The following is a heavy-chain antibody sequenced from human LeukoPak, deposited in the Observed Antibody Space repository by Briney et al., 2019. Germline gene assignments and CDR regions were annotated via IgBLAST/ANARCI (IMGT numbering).Heavy chain of an antibody. V-gene: IGHV1-2*02. CDR3: AREGRVQLWLRGFDY. CDR1: GYTFTDNY. Sequence: ASVKVSCKASGYTFTDNYMHWLRQAPGQGLEWMGWINPHSGDTNYAQRFQGRVTMTRNTSTSTVYMELSSLRSEDTAVYYCAREGRVQLWLRGFDYWGQGTLVTVSS. D-gene: IGHD5-18*01. CDR2: INPHSGDT. J-gene: IGHJ4*02.